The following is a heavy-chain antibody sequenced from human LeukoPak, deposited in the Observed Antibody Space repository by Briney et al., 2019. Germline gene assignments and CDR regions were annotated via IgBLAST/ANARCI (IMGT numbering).Heavy chain of an antibody. CDR3: ARGSYSLGGFDY. V-gene: IGHV3-74*01. J-gene: IGHJ4*02. CDR1: GFTVSSYS. CDR2: ISSDRSDT. Sequence: PARSLRLASAAYGFTVSSYSMHWVRQAPGKGLVWVSRISSDRSDTNYADSVKGRFTISRDNAKNTLYLPMNSLRAEDTAVYYCARGSYSLGGFDYWGQGTLVTVSS. D-gene: IGHD6-13*01.